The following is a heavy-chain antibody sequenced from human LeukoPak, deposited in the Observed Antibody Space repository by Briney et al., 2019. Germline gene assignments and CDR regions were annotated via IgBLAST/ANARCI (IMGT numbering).Heavy chain of an antibody. V-gene: IGHV1-69*13. J-gene: IGHJ6*02. CDR2: IIPIFGTA. Sequence: SVKVSCKASGGTFSSYAISWVRQAPGQGLEWMGGIIPIFGTANYAQRFQGRVTITADESTSTAYMELSSLRSEDTAVYYCAAGAGYYDSSGYSAYYYYYGMDVWGQGTTVTVSS. CDR3: AAGAGYYDSSGYSAYYYYYGMDV. D-gene: IGHD3-22*01. CDR1: GGTFSSYA.